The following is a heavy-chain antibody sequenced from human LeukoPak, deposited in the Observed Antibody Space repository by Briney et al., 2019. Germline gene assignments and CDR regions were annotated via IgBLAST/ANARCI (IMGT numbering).Heavy chain of an antibody. CDR2: IYYSGST. D-gene: IGHD1-26*01. Sequence: PSETLSLTCTVSGGSISSSSYYWGWIRQPPGKGLEWIGSIYYSGSTYYNPSLKSRVTISVDTSKNQFSLKLSSVTAADTAVYYCARELRGAPTPGAYWGQGTRVTVSS. CDR1: GGSISSSSYY. J-gene: IGHJ4*02. V-gene: IGHV4-39*02. CDR3: ARELRGAPTPGAY.